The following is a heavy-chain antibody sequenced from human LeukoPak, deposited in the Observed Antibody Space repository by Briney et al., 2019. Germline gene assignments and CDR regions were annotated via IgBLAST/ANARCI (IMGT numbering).Heavy chain of an antibody. J-gene: IGHJ4*02. V-gene: IGHV3-21*01. D-gene: IGHD6-13*01. CDR3: ARGGIIAAAGTGDY. CDR2: ITSGSSYI. Sequence: GGSLRLSCAASGFTFSSYNMNWVRQAPGKGLEWVSSITSGSSYIYYADSVKGRFTISRDNAKNSLYLQMNSLRAEDTAVYYCARGGIIAAAGTGDYWGQGTLVTVSS. CDR1: GFTFSSYN.